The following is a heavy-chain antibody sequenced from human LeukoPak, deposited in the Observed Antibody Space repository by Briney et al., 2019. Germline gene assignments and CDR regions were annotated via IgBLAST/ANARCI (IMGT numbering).Heavy chain of an antibody. D-gene: IGHD2-21*01. CDR2: IKQDGSEK. CDR1: GFTFSSYW. V-gene: IGHV3-7*01. J-gene: IGHJ4*02. CDR3: ASTPLSGHYSGGEFDY. Sequence: GGSLRLSCAASGFTFSSYWMSWVRQAPGKGLEWVANIKQDGSEKYYVDSVKGRFTISTDNAKNSLYLQMNSVRAEDTAVYYCASTPLSGHYSGGEFDYWGQGTLVTVSS.